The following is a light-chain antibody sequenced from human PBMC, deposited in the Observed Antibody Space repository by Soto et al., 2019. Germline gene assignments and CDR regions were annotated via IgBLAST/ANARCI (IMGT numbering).Light chain of an antibody. CDR2: AAS. J-gene: IGKJ4*01. CDR1: QSVSNN. Sequence: EIVMTQSPATLSASPGERVTLSCRASQSVSNNLAWYQQKPGQAPRLLIYAASTRATGLPARFSGSGSGTQFTLTISSLQSEDFAVYYCQQYNNWPPLTFGGGTKVEIK. V-gene: IGKV3-15*01. CDR3: QQYNNWPPLT.